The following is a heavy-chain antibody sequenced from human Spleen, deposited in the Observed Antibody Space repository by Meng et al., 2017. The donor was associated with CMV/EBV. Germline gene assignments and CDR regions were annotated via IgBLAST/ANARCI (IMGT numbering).Heavy chain of an antibody. CDR3: AKGWLYYDISGPHDAFDI. Sequence: GESLKISCAASGFTFSSYWMSWVRQAPGKGLEWVANIKQDGSQRNYVDSVKGRFAISRDNSKTTLYLQMNSLRAEDTALYYCAKGWLYYDISGPHDAFDIWGQGTMVTVSS. CDR1: GFTFSSYW. CDR2: IKQDGSQR. V-gene: IGHV3-7*01. D-gene: IGHD3-22*01. J-gene: IGHJ3*02.